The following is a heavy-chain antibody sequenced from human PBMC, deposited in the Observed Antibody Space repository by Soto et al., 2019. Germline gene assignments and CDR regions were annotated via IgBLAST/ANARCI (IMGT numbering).Heavy chain of an antibody. CDR2: INAGNGNT. CDR1: GYTFTSYA. CDR3: AREDLIVEVIPRGMDV. J-gene: IGHJ6*02. D-gene: IGHD3-22*01. V-gene: IGHV1-3*01. Sequence: GASVKVSCKASGYTFTSYAMHWVRQAPGQRLEWMGWINAGNGNTKYSQKFQGRVTITRDTSASTAYMELSSLRSEDTAVYYCAREDLIVEVIPRGMDVWGQGTTVTVSS.